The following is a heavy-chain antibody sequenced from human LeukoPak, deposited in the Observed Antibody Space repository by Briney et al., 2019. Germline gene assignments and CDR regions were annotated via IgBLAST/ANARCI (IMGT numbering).Heavy chain of an antibody. CDR3: ARGRRGEGATNYFDY. V-gene: IGHV4-34*01. CDR1: GGSFSGYY. J-gene: IGHJ4*02. D-gene: IGHD1-26*01. CDR2: INHSGST. Sequence: SETLSLTCAVYGGSFSGYYWSWIRQLPGKGLEWIGEINHSGSTNYNPSLKSRVTISVDTSKNQFSLKLSSVTAADTAVYYCARGRRGEGATNYFDYWGQGTLVTVSS.